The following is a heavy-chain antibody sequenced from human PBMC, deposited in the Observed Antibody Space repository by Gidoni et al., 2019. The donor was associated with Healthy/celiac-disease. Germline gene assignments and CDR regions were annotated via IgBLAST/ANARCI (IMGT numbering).Heavy chain of an antibody. D-gene: IGHD4-17*01. CDR3: ARDSIDYGCTPDAFDI. J-gene: IGHJ3*02. CDR2: INPSCGSP. CDR1: GYTCTSYY. Sequence: QVQLVQSGAEVKKPGASVKVSCKASGYTCTSYYMHCVRQAPGQGLEWMGIINPSCGSPRYAQKSPGRVTMTRDTSTSTVYMELSSLRSADTAVYYCARDSIDYGCTPDAFDIWGQGTMVTVSS. V-gene: IGHV1-46*01.